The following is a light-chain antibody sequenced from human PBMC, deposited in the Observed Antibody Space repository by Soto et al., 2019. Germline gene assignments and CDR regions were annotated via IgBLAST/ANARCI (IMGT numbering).Light chain of an antibody. CDR1: SSDVGSYNL. Sequence: XSALTQPSSVACSPGQSITISCTGTSSDVGSYNLVSWYQHHPGKAPKLMIYEGSKRPSGVYNRFSGSKSGNTDSLTVSGIKADDEADYYCCSYEGSRPVYVFGTGNKV. CDR2: EGS. J-gene: IGLJ1*01. V-gene: IGLV2-23*01. CDR3: CSYEGSRPVYV.